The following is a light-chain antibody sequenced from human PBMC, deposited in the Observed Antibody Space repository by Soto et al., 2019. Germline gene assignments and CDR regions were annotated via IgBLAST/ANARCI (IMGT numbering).Light chain of an antibody. V-gene: IGLV2-14*01. CDR3: GSYTSNKNLV. CDR2: EVS. CDR1: SSDIGSYNY. Sequence: QSVLTQPASVSGSPGQSITISCTGTSSDIGSYNYVSWYQQFPGQAPQLVLYEVSNRPSGVSTRFSGSKSGNTASLTISGLQAEDEADYFCGSYTSNKNLVFGGATKVTVL. J-gene: IGLJ2*01.